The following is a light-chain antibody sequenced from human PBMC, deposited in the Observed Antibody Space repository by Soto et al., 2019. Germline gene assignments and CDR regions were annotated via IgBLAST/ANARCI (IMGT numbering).Light chain of an antibody. Sequence: EVVMTQSPATLSVSPGDKVSISCRANQTISSMLAWYQQKPGQAPRLLIYGASTRATGIPARFSGSGSGTEFTLPISSLQSEDFAVYYCQQYNDWPRTFGQGTKVDIK. CDR2: GAS. CDR1: QTISSM. V-gene: IGKV3-15*01. J-gene: IGKJ1*01. CDR3: QQYNDWPRT.